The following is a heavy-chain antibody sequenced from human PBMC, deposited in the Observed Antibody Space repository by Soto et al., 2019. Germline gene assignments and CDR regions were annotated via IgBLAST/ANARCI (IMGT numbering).Heavy chain of an antibody. CDR1: GGSFSGYY. Sequence: SETLSLTCAVYGGSFSGYYWSWIRQPPGKGLEWIGEINHSGSTNYNPSLKSRVTISVDTSKNQFSLKLSSVTAADTAVYYCARGFKTVGVVAATPLRAFDIWGQGTMVTVSS. D-gene: IGHD2-15*01. CDR2: INHSGST. V-gene: IGHV4-34*01. CDR3: ARGFKTVGVVAATPLRAFDI. J-gene: IGHJ3*02.